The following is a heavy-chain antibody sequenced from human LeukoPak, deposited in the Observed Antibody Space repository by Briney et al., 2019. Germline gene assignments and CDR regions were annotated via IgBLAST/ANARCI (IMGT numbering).Heavy chain of an antibody. CDR2: INTNTGNP. D-gene: IGHD6-19*01. V-gene: IGHV7-4-1*02. Sequence: ASVTVSFTASGYTFTNYPMIWVRQAPGQGLEWMGWINTNTGNPTYAQGFTGRFVFSLDTSVGTTYLQINSLKTEDTAVYYCARGGYSRGQGSPFDYWGQGTLVTVSS. CDR3: ARGGYSRGQGSPFDY. CDR1: GYTFTNYP. J-gene: IGHJ4*02.